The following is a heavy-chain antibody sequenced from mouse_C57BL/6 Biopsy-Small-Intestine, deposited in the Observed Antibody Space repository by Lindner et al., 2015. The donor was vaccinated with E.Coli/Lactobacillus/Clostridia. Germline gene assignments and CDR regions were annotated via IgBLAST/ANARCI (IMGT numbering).Heavy chain of an antibody. CDR2: SSADTGNT. V-gene: IGHV1-84*02. CDR1: GYTFTDYG. J-gene: IGHJ4*01. CDR3: ARAFKPPYCGGGCYHMLDI. Sequence: SVKVSCKASGYTFTDYGISWVRQAPGQGLEWMGWSSADTGNTISKQKFKGRVTMTTDTSTTTAYMELTSLTSDDTAVYYCARAFKPPYCGGGCYHMLDIWGQGTLVTVSS. D-gene: IGHD1-1*02.